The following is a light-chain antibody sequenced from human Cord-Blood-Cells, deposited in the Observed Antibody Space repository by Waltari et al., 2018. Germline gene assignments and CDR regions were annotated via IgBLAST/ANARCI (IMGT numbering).Light chain of an antibody. Sequence: DIQMTQSPSTLSASVGDRVTITCRASQSISSGLAWYQQKPGKAPKLLIYDASSLESGVPSRFSGSGSGTEFTLTISSLQPDDFATYYCQQYNSYSPWTCGQGTKVEIK. CDR3: QQYNSYSPWT. V-gene: IGKV1-5*01. J-gene: IGKJ1*01. CDR1: QSISSG. CDR2: DAS.